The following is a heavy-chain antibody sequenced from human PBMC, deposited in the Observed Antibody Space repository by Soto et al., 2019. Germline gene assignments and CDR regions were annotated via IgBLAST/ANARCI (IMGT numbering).Heavy chain of an antibody. Sequence: GGSLRLSCAASGFTFSDYYMSWIRQAPGKGLEWVSYISSSGSTIYYADSVKGRFTISRDNAKNSLYLQMNSLRAEDTAVYYCARCDIVVVPAADPWGQGTLVTVSS. CDR3: ARCDIVVVPAADP. CDR1: GFTFSDYY. V-gene: IGHV3-11*01. J-gene: IGHJ5*02. CDR2: ISSSGSTI. D-gene: IGHD2-2*01.